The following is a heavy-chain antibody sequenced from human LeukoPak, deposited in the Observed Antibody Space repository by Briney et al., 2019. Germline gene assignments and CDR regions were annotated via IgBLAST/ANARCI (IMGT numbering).Heavy chain of an antibody. CDR2: ISYDGSNK. V-gene: IGHV3-30*18. Sequence: GGSLRLSCAASGFTFSSYGMHWVRQAPGKGLEWVAVISYDGSNKYYADSVKGRFTISRDNSKNTLYLQMNSLRAEDTAVYYCAKATWGKIDYWGQGTLVTVSS. D-gene: IGHD3-16*01. J-gene: IGHJ4*02. CDR3: AKATWGKIDY. CDR1: GFTFSSYG.